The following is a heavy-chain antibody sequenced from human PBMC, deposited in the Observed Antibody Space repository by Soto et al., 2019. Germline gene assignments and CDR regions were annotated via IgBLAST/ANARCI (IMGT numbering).Heavy chain of an antibody. V-gene: IGHV3-23*01. CDR2: ISGSGCST. CDR1: GIPCIRYA. D-gene: IGHD6-13*01. CDR3: AHAAGRGCPDG. Sequence: GSLRLPCGDSGIPCIRYATSWVRQDPGKGLEWVSTISGSGCSTYYADSVKGRFTISRDNSKNTLYLQMNSLRAEDTAVFYCAHAAGRGCPDGWVQGTKVTFSS. J-gene: IGHJ6*02.